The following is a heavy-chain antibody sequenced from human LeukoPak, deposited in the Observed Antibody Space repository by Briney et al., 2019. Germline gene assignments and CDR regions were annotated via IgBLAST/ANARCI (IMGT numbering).Heavy chain of an antibody. J-gene: IGHJ4*02. Sequence: SETLSLTCAVYGGSFSGYYWSWIRQPPGKGLEWIREINHSGSTNYNPSLKSRVTISVGTSKNQFSLKLSSVTAADTAVYYCARGLAYDSSGYCIDYWGQGTLVTVSS. CDR3: ARGLAYDSSGYCIDY. CDR1: GGSFSGYY. CDR2: INHSGST. D-gene: IGHD3-22*01. V-gene: IGHV4-34*01.